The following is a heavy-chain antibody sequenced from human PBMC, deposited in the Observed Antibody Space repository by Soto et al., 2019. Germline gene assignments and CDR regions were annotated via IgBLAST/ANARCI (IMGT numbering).Heavy chain of an antibody. Sequence: SETLSLTCAVYGGSFSGYYWSWIRQPPGKGLEWIGEINHSGSTNYNPSLKSRVTISVDTSKNQFSLKLSSVTAADTAVYYCARGRRSIAARPSYYYYYGMDVWGQGTTVTVSS. J-gene: IGHJ6*02. CDR2: INHSGST. V-gene: IGHV4-34*01. CDR1: GGSFSGYY. D-gene: IGHD6-6*01. CDR3: ARGRRSIAARPSYYYYYGMDV.